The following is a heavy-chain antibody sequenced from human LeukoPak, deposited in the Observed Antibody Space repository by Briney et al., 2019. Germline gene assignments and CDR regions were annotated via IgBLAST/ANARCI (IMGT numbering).Heavy chain of an antibody. CDR3: ASGEQLVTSLDY. CDR1: GFTFSSYS. D-gene: IGHD6-6*01. CDR2: ISSSSSYI. Sequence: GSLKLSCAASGFTFSSYSMNWVRQAPGKGLEWVSSISSSSSYIYYADSVKGRFTISRDNAKNSLYLQMNSLRAEDTAVYYCASGEQLVTSLDYWGQGTLVTVSS. V-gene: IGHV3-21*01. J-gene: IGHJ4*02.